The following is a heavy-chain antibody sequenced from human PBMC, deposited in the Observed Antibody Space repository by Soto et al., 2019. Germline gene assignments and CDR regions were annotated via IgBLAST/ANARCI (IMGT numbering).Heavy chain of an antibody. CDR3: ARILVSGYVGPTSDYYYMDV. J-gene: IGHJ6*03. D-gene: IGHD5-12*01. V-gene: IGHV2-70*11. CDR2: IDWDDDK. Sequence: SGPTLVKPTQTLTLTCTFSGFSLSTSGMCVSWIRQPPGKALEWLARIDWDDDKYYSTSLKTRLTISKDTSKNQVVLTMTNMDPVDTATYYCARILVSGYVGPTSDYYYMDVWGKGTTVTVSS. CDR1: GFSLSTSGMC.